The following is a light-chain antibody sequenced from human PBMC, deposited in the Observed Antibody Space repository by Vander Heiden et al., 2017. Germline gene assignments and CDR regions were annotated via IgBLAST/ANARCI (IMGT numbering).Light chain of an antibody. CDR1: SSDVGAYNN. CDR3: SSYTSSSTLV. J-gene: IGLJ1*01. CDR2: DGS. Sequence: QAALTGPAPVSGSPAQSITISCTGTSSDVGAYNNVPWYQQHPGKAPKLMIYDGSNRPSGVSNRFAGSKSGNTASLTISGLQAEDEADYYCSSYTSSSTLVFGTGTKVTVL. V-gene: IGLV2-14*01.